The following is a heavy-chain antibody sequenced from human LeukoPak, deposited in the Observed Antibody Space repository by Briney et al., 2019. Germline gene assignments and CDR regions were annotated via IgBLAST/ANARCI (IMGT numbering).Heavy chain of an antibody. J-gene: IGHJ4*02. Sequence: GGPLRLSCAAFGFTFSNHGMNWVRQAPGKGLEWLSGVSPPGGGTYYADSVKGRFTISRDDSKNTLSLQMNSLRVEDTATYYCARDLAWGAFDYWGQGTLVTVSS. V-gene: IGHV3-23*01. CDR1: GFTFSNHG. CDR3: ARDLAWGAFDY. CDR2: VSPPGGGT. D-gene: IGHD7-27*01.